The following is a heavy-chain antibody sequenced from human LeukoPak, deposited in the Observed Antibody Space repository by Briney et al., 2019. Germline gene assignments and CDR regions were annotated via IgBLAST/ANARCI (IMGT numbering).Heavy chain of an antibody. CDR2: ISGSGGST. D-gene: IGHD2-21*02. Sequence: GGSLKLSCAASGFTFSSYAMGWVRQAPGKGLEWVSTISGSGGSTSYADSVKGRFTISRDNSKNTLYLQVNGLRTEDTAVYYCAKDRLLNCRGDCYIFDYWGQGTVVTVSS. CDR3: AKDRLLNCRGDCYIFDY. CDR1: GFTFSSYA. V-gene: IGHV3-23*01. J-gene: IGHJ4*02.